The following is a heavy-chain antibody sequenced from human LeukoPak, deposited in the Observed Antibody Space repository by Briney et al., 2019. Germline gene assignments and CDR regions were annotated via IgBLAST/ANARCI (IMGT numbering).Heavy chain of an antibody. CDR3: AIDSSGYFDY. CDR2: MNPNSGNT. Sequence: SXXXXTSXXINWVRQATGQGLEWMGWMNPNSGNTGYAQKFQGRVTMTRNTSISTAYMELSSLRSEDTAVYYCAIDSSGYFDYWGQGTLVTVSS. V-gene: IGHV1-8*01. D-gene: IGHD3-22*01. J-gene: IGHJ4*02. CDR1: XXXXTSXX.